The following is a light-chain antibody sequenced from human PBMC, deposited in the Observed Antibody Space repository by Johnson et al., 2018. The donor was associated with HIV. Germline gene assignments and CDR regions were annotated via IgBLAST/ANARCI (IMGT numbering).Light chain of an antibody. J-gene: IGLJ1*01. CDR3: GTWDTSLSVGDF. Sequence: QSVLTQPPSVSAAPGQKVTISCSGSSSNIGNNYVSWYQQLPGTAPKLLIYENNKRPSGIPDRFSGSKSGTSATLGITGLPTGAEADYYCGTWDTSLSVGDFFGTWSKVTVL. CDR2: ENN. CDR1: SSNIGNNY. V-gene: IGLV1-51*02.